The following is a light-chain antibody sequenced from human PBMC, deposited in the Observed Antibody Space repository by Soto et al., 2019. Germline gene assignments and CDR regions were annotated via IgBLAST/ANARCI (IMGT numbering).Light chain of an antibody. J-gene: IGKJ4*01. V-gene: IGKV3-11*01. CDR3: QQRSNWPFT. CDR2: DAS. CDR1: QSVSSY. Sequence: EIVLTQSPATLSLSPGERATLSCRASQSVSSYLAWYQQKPGQAPRLLIYDASNRATGIPARFSGSGSGTDFTPTISSLEPEDFAVYSCQQRSNWPFTFGGGTKVEIK.